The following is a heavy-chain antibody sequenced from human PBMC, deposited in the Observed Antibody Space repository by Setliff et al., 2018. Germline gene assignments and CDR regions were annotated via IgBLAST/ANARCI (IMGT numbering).Heavy chain of an antibody. CDR1: GYTFTGYY. Sequence: ASVKVSCKASGYTFTGYYMHWVRQAPGQGLEWMGWINPNSGGTNYAQKFQGRVTMTRDTSISTAYMELSRLRSDDAAVYYCAREIRVVVPAAPRYYGMDVWGQGTTVTVSS. D-gene: IGHD2-2*01. CDR3: AREIRVVVPAAPRYYGMDV. V-gene: IGHV1-2*02. J-gene: IGHJ6*02. CDR2: INPNSGGT.